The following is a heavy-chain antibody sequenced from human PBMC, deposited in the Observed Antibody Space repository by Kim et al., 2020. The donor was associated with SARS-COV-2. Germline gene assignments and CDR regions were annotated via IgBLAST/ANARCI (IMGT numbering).Heavy chain of an antibody. D-gene: IGHD6-19*01. V-gene: IGHV4-34*01. CDR2: INHSGST. J-gene: IGHJ5*02. CDR1: GGSFSGYY. CDR3: ARESVGSGRRNWFDP. Sequence: SETLSLTCAVYGGSFSGYYWSWIRQPPGKGLEWIGEINHSGSTNYNPSLKSRVTISVDTSKNQFSLKLSSVTAADTAVYYCARESVGSGRRNWFDPWGQGTLVTVSS.